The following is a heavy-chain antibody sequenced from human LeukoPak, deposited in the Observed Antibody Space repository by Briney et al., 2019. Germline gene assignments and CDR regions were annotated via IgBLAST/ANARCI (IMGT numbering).Heavy chain of an antibody. CDR1: DYTFTSYG. J-gene: IGHJ4*02. Sequence: GASVKVSCKASDYTFTSYGISWVRQAPGQGLEWMGWISTYNGNTNYAQKLQGRVTMTTDTSTSTAYMELRSLRSDDTAVYYCAARGREVQFDYWGQGTLVTVSS. CDR2: ISTYNGNT. CDR3: AARGREVQFDY. V-gene: IGHV1-18*01. D-gene: IGHD1-26*01.